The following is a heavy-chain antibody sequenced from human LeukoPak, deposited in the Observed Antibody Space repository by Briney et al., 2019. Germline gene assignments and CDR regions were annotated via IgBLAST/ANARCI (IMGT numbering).Heavy chain of an antibody. V-gene: IGHV6-1*01. Sequence: SQTLSLTSAISLDSVSSNSASWKCTRQSRTSGLELLGRTYYRSKWYNDYAVSVKSRITINPDTSQNQFSLQLNSVTPEDTAVYSCASVGEQWLLFFDYWGRGTLDSVSS. D-gene: IGHD6-19*01. CDR2: TYYRSKWYN. CDR1: LDSVSSNSAS. J-gene: IGHJ4*02. CDR3: ASVGEQWLLFFDY.